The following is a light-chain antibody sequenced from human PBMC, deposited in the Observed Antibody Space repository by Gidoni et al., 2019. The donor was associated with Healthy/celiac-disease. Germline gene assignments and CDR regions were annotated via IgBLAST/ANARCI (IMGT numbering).Light chain of an antibody. Sequence: EIVLTQSPGTLSLSPGERATLSCSASQSVSSSYLAWYQQKPGQAPRILIYGASSRATGIPDRCSGSGSGTDFTLTISRLEPEDFAVYYCQQYGSSPLWTFGQGTKVEIK. CDR1: QSVSSSY. J-gene: IGKJ1*01. CDR2: GAS. V-gene: IGKV3-20*01. CDR3: QQYGSSPLWT.